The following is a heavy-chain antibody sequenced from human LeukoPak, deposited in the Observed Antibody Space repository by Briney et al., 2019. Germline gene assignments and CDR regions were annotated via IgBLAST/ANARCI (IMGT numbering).Heavy chain of an antibody. CDR3: AKPNGWYPAFDY. V-gene: IGHV3-23*01. Sequence: GGSLRLSCAASGFTFSSYAMSWVRQAPGKGLEWVSTITGTSGSTYYADSVKGRFTISRDNSKNTLYLQMNSLRDEDTDVYYRAKPNGWYPAFDYWGQGTLVTVSS. CDR1: GFTFSSYA. D-gene: IGHD6-19*01. J-gene: IGHJ4*02. CDR2: ITGTSGST.